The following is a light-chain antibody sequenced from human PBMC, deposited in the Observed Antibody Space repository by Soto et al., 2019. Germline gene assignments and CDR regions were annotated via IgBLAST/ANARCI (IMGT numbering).Light chain of an antibody. CDR3: QQFDSTFSGYT. CDR2: WAS. CDR1: QSVLHRSYNKHL. Sequence: DLVMTQSPDSLALSLGERATISCKTSQSVLHRSYNKHLLARYQQKPGQPPQLLIYWASTRSSRVPDRFSGRGSAKDFTLTISSLQAEDVAVYYCQQFDSTFSGYTFGQGTKLEI. J-gene: IGKJ2*01. V-gene: IGKV4-1*01.